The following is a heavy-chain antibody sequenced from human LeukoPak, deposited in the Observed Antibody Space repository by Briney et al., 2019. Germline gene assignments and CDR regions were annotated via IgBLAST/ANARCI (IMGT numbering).Heavy chain of an antibody. D-gene: IGHD3-10*01. Sequence: GGSLRLSCAASGFTFSSYAMSWVRQAPGKGLEWVSAIIGSGGSTYYADSVKGRFTISRDNSKNTLYLQMNSLRAEDTAVYYCAKDTYYYGSGSPGDYWGQGTLVTVSS. CDR2: IIGSGGST. CDR3: AKDTYYYGSGSPGDY. J-gene: IGHJ4*02. CDR1: GFTFSSYA. V-gene: IGHV3-23*01.